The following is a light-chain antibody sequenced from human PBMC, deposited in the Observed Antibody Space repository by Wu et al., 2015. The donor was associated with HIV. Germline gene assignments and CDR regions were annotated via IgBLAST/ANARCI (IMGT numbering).Light chain of an antibody. J-gene: IGKJ1*01. CDR1: RMLVV. CDR3: QQYNMYPWT. CDR2: QSS. Sequence: SVGDKYTIHVVGPVRMLVVCWPGISKTGTSPKLLIFQSSSLENGIPSRFSGSGSERQFTLTINGLQSDDFATYYCQQYNMYPWTFGQGTKVEIK. V-gene: IGKV1-5*03.